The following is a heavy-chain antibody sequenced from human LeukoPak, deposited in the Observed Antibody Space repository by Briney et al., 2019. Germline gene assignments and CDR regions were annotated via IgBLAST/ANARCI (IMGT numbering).Heavy chain of an antibody. CDR1: GYTFTSYG. V-gene: IGHV1-18*01. D-gene: IGHD5-24*01. Sequence: ASVKVSCKASGYTFTSYGISWVRQAPGQGLEGMGWISAYNGNTNYAQKLQGRVTMTTDTSTSTAYMELRSLRSDDTAVDYCARENRLQGSYYYGMDVWGQGTTVTVSS. J-gene: IGHJ6*02. CDR2: ISAYNGNT. CDR3: ARENRLQGSYYYGMDV.